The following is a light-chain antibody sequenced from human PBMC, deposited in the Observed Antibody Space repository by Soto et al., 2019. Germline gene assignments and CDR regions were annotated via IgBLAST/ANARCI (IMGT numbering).Light chain of an antibody. Sequence: QSALAQPPSASGSPGQSVTISCTGTSSDVGGYSYVSWYQQHPGKAPKLMIYEVTKRPSGVPDRFSASKSGNTASLTVSGLQAEDEADYYCSSYAGSNNFVLGNGTKVT. J-gene: IGLJ1*01. CDR1: SSDVGGYSY. CDR2: EVT. CDR3: SSYAGSNNFV. V-gene: IGLV2-8*01.